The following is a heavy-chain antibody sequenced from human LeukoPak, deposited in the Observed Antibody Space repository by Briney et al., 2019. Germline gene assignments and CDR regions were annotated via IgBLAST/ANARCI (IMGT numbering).Heavy chain of an antibody. Sequence: SETLSLTCTVSGGSISSYYWSWIRQPPGKGLEWIGYIYYSGSTNYNPSLKSRVTISVDTSKNQFSLKLSSVTAADTAVYYCIGGSYKQYYFDYWGQGTLVTASS. CDR2: IYYSGST. J-gene: IGHJ4*02. D-gene: IGHD1-26*01. V-gene: IGHV4-59*01. CDR3: IGGSYKQYYFDY. CDR1: GGSISSYY.